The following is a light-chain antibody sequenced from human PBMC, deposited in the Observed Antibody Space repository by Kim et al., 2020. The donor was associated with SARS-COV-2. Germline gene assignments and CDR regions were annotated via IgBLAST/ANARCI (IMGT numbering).Light chain of an antibody. CDR3: NSRESGVNHVV. CDR1: SLRSYY. V-gene: IGLV3-19*01. Sequence: VALGQTVRITCQGDSLRSYYASWYQQKPGQAPLLVLYEKNNRPSGIPDRFSGSSSGNTASLTITGAQAEDEADYYCNSRESGVNHVVFGGGTKLTVL. CDR2: EKN. J-gene: IGLJ3*02.